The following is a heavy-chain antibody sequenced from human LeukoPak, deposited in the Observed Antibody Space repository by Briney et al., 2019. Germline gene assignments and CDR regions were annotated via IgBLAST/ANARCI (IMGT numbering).Heavy chain of an antibody. CDR2: IYNSGST. Sequence: SQTLSLTCTVSGGSISSGGYYWSWIRQHPGKGLEWIGYIYNSGSTYYNPSLKSRLSISVDTSKNQVSLKLNSATTADTAVYYCARAGRAYYGSGLFDYWGQGILVTVSS. CDR1: GGSISSGGYY. CDR3: ARAGRAYYGSGLFDY. V-gene: IGHV4-30-4*08. J-gene: IGHJ4*02. D-gene: IGHD3-10*01.